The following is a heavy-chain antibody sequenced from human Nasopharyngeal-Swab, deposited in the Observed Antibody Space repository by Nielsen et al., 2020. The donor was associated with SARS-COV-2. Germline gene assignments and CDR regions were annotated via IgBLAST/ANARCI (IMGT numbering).Heavy chain of an antibody. Sequence: GESLKISCVASGFTFSSYWMHWVRQVPGKGLVCVSRIDEHGRTINHADSVEGRFTISRDNAKNTLFLQMNSLRAEDTAVYYCGRDLGGRFSTWGQGTLVTVSS. J-gene: IGHJ5*02. D-gene: IGHD3-16*01. CDR1: GFTFSSYW. V-gene: IGHV3-74*01. CDR2: IDEHGRTI. CDR3: GRDLGGRFST.